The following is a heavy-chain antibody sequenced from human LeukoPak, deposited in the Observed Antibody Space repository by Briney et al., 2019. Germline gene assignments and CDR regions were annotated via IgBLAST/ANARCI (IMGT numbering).Heavy chain of an antibody. CDR1: GYTFTSYG. CDR2: ISAYNGNT. CDR3: AILQRYDILTGYSSDY. D-gene: IGHD3-9*01. J-gene: IGHJ4*02. Sequence: ASVKVSCKASGYTFTSYGTSWVRQAPGQGLEWMGWISAYNGNTNYAQKLQGRVTMTTDTSTSTAYMELRSLRSDDTAVYYCAILQRYDILTGYSSDYWGQGTLVTVSS. V-gene: IGHV1-18*01.